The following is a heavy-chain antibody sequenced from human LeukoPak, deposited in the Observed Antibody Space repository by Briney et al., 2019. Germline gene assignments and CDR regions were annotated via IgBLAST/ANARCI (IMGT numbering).Heavy chain of an antibody. CDR2: ISSSSSTI. J-gene: IGHJ6*02. Sequence: PGGSLRLSCAASGFTFSSYSMNWVRQAPGKGLEWVSYISSSSSTIYYADSVKGRFTISRDNAKNSLYLQMNSLRAEDTAVYYCARDRGLNCSSTSCHYYYYGMDVWGQGTTVTVSS. CDR1: GFTFSSYS. CDR3: ARDRGLNCSSTSCHYYYYGMDV. D-gene: IGHD2-2*01. V-gene: IGHV3-48*04.